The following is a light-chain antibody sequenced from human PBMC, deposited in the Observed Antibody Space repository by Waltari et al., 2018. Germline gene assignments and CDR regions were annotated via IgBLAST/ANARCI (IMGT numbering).Light chain of an antibody. V-gene: IGLV2-14*01. CDR1: SSDVGGYNY. J-gene: IGLJ3*02. Sequence: QSALTQPASVSESPGQSITISCPGTSSDVGGYNYVSWYQQHIGKAPKLMIYDVSKRPSGVSNRFSGSKSSNTASLTISGLQAEDEADYYCSSYTSSSTWVFGGGTKLTVL. CDR2: DVS. CDR3: SSYTSSSTWV.